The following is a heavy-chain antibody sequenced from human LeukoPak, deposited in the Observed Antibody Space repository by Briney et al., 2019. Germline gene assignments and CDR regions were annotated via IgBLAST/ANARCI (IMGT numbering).Heavy chain of an antibody. Sequence: SETLSLTCAVYGGSFSGYYWSWIRQPPGKGLEWIGEINHSGSTNYNPSLKSRVTIPVDTSKNQFSLKMRSVTAADTAVYYCARGRGYNSFDYWGQGTLVTVSS. CDR2: INHSGST. V-gene: IGHV4-34*01. CDR1: GGSFSGYY. J-gene: IGHJ4*02. D-gene: IGHD5-24*01. CDR3: ARGRGYNSFDY.